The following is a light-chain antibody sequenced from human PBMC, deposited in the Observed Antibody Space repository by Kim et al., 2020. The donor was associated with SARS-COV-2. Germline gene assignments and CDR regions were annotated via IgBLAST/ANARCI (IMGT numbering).Light chain of an antibody. CDR1: QSVGSTH. V-gene: IGKV3-20*01. CDR2: GGS. Sequence: PGESATLSCSASQSVGSTHLAWYQQKPGQAPRLLIYGGSSRATGIPDRFSGSGSGTDFTLAISRLEPEDFAVYYCQQYLISPWTFGQGTKVDIK. CDR3: QQYLISPWT. J-gene: IGKJ1*01.